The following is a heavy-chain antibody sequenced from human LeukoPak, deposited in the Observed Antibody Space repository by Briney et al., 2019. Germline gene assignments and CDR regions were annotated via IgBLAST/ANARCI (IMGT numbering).Heavy chain of an antibody. CDR2: INPSGGST. J-gene: IGHJ3*02. CDR1: GYTFTTYY. Sequence: ASVKVSCKASGYTFTTYYMHWVREAPGQGLEWMGIINPSGGSTSYAQKFQGRVTMTRDTSTSTVYMELSSLRSEDTAVYYCARMYVDAFDIWGQGTMVTVSS. D-gene: IGHD2-8*01. V-gene: IGHV1-46*03. CDR3: ARMYVDAFDI.